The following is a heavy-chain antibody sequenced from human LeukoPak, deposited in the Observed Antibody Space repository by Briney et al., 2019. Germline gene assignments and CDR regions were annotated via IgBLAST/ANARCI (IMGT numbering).Heavy chain of an antibody. J-gene: IGHJ3*02. D-gene: IGHD3-10*01. CDR1: GFTFSSYG. V-gene: IGHV3-30*02. CDR3: AKDLPTGSGAFDI. CDR2: IRYDGSNK. Sequence: GGSLRLSCAASGFTFSSYGMHWVRQAPGKGLEWVAFIRYDGSNKYYADSVKGRFTISRDNSKNTLYLQMNSLRAEDTAVYYCAKDLPTGSGAFDIWGQGTMVTVSS.